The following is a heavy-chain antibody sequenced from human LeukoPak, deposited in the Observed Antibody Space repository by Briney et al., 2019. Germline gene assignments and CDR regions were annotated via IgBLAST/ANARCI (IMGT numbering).Heavy chain of an antibody. D-gene: IGHD2-21*02. CDR2: IYYSGST. Sequence: SETLSLTCAVYGGSFSGYYWSWIRQPPGKGLEWIGYIYYSGSTNYNPSLKSRVTISVDTSKNQFSLKLSSVTAADTAVYYCASGLAYCGGDCYSPPDYWGQGTLVTVSS. CDR1: GGSFSGYY. CDR3: ASGLAYCGGDCYSPPDY. J-gene: IGHJ4*02. V-gene: IGHV4-59*01.